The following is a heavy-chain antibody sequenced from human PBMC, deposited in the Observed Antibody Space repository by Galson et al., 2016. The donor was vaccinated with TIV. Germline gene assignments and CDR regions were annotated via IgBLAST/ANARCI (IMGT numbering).Heavy chain of an antibody. J-gene: IGHJ4*02. D-gene: IGHD5/OR15-5a*01. CDR2: ISAYNGDT. V-gene: IGHV1-18*01. CDR1: GYTFYSFG. CDR3: ARDFPMSTFTPHPRGDY. Sequence: SVKVSCKASGYTFYSFGVTWVRQAPGQGLEWMGWISAYNGDTKYPQKFQGRVTMTTDTSTTTAYMELRSLTSDDTAVYYFARDFPMSTFTPHPRGDYWGQGTLVTVSS.